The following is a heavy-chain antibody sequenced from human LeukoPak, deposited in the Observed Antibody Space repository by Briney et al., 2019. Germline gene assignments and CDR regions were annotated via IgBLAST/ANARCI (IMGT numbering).Heavy chain of an antibody. CDR3: ARAEPAASVWFDP. V-gene: IGHV4-30-2*01. Sequence: SETLSLTCAVSGGSISSGGYSWSWIRQPPGTGLEWIGYIYHSGSTYYNPSLKSRVTISVDRSKNQFSLKLCSVTAADTAVYYCARAEPAASVWFDPWGQGTLVTVSS. D-gene: IGHD2-2*01. CDR1: GGSISSGGYS. J-gene: IGHJ5*02. CDR2: IYHSGST.